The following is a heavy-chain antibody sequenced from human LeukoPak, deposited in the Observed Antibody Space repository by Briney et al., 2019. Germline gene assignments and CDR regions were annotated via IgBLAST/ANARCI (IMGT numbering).Heavy chain of an antibody. V-gene: IGHV3-48*03. CDR2: LSSSGSAF. CDR3: ARSARLRKGVVEVTALDD. CDR1: GFTFRSYE. D-gene: IGHD3-3*01. Sequence: PGGSLRLSCEDSGFTFRSYEMNWVRQAPGKGLGWIAYLSSSGSAFSYADSVKGRFTIARDNAKNSVYLEMNSLRADDTAVYYCARSARLRKGVVEVTALDDWGQGTLVTVSS. J-gene: IGHJ4*02.